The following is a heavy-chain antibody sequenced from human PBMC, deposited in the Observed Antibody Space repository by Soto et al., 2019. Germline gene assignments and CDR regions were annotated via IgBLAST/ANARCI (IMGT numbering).Heavy chain of an antibody. D-gene: IGHD3-3*01. CDR2: ISSSSSYI. CDR1: GFTFSSYS. V-gene: IGHV3-21*01. CDR3: ARSFYVFWSGYLGPYYREV. J-gene: IGHJ6*03. Sequence: GGSLRLSCAASGFTFSSYSMNWVRQAPGKGLEWVSSISSSSSYIYYADSVKGRFTISRDNAKNSLYLQMNSLRAEDTAVYYCARSFYVFWSGYLGPYYREVWGKGTTFTVSS.